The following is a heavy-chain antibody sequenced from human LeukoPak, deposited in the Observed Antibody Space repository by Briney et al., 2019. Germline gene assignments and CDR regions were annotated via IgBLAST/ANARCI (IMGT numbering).Heavy chain of an antibody. Sequence: PGGSLRLSCAASGFIFNTYGMTWVRQAPGKGLECVANIKPDGGDTYYGDSVKGRFTISRDNTKNSVYLQMNSLRAEDTAVYHCGGFGSEAAVDLWGQGTLVTVSS. CDR2: IKPDGGDT. V-gene: IGHV3-7*03. D-gene: IGHD6-13*01. CDR1: GFIFNTYG. CDR3: GGFGSEAAVDL. J-gene: IGHJ4*02.